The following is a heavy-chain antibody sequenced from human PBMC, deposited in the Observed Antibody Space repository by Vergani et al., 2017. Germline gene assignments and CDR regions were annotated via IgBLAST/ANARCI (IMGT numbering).Heavy chain of an antibody. Sequence: EVHLVESGGGLVQPGRSLRLSCSGSGFTLGDYAMTWVRQAPGKGLEWVAFIWSKPYGGTTEYAASVKGRFTISRDDSKNTLYLQMNSLKTEDTAVYYCTQPPADHGDYWGQGTLVTVSS. CDR1: GFTLGDYA. V-gene: IGHV3-49*04. J-gene: IGHJ4*02. CDR3: TQPPADHGDY. D-gene: IGHD1-14*01. CDR2: IWSKPYGGTT.